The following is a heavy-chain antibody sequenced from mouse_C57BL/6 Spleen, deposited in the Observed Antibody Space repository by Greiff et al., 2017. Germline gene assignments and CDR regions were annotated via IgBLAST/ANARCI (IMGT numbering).Heavy chain of an antibody. CDR3: ARNYDYERYFDV. CDR1: GYSFPGYF. D-gene: IGHD2-4*01. J-gene: IGHJ1*03. V-gene: IGHV1-20*01. CDR2: INPYNGDT. Sequence: EVQRVESGPELVKPGDSVKISCKASGYSFPGYFMNGVMQSHGKSLEWIGRINPYNGDTFYNQKFKGKATLTVDKSSSTAHMELRSLTSEDSAVYYCARNYDYERYFDVWGTGTTVTVSS.